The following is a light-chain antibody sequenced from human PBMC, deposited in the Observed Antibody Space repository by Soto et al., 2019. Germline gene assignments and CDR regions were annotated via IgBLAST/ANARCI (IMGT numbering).Light chain of an antibody. CDR2: AAS. CDR3: QQSYSTTQT. CDR1: QSISSY. V-gene: IGKV1-39*01. J-gene: IGKJ1*01. Sequence: DIQMTQSPSSLSASVGDRVTITFRASQSISSYLNRYQQKPGKAPKLLIYAASSLQSGVPSRFSGSGSCTDFTLTNSSLQTEDFANYYCQQSYSTTQTVGQGTKVEIK.